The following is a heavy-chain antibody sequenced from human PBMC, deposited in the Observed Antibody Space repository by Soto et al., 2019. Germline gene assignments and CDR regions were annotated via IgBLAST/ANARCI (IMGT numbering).Heavy chain of an antibody. V-gene: IGHV4-59*08. Sequence: PSETLSLTCTVSGGSMSSYYWSWIRQPPGKGLEWIGYIYYSGSTNYNPSLKSRVTISVDTSKNQFSLKLSSVTAADTAVYYCASNSYGCTFYDYWGQGTLVTVSS. CDR2: IYYSGST. D-gene: IGHD5-18*01. J-gene: IGHJ4*02. CDR1: GGSMSSYY. CDR3: ASNSYGCTFYDY.